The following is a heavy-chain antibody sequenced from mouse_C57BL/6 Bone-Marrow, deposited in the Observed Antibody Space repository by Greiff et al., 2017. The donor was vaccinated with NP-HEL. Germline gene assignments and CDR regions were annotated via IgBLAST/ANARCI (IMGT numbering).Heavy chain of an antibody. CDR2: IRSKSNNYAT. D-gene: IGHD1-1*01. CDR3: VSFTTVVAPYYAMDY. Sequence: EVQRVESGGGLVQPKGSLKLSCAASGFSFNTYAMNWVRQAPGKGLEWVARIRSKSNNYATYYADSVKDRFTISRDDSESMLYLQMNNLKTEDTAMYYCVSFTTVVAPYYAMDYWGQGTSVTVSS. CDR1: GFSFNTYA. J-gene: IGHJ4*01. V-gene: IGHV10-1*01.